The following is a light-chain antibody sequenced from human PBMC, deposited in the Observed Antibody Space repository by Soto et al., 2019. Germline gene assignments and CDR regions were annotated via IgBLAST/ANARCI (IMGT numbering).Light chain of an antibody. V-gene: IGKV4-1*01. CDR1: QSVLYSSNSKNY. CDR3: QQYYNIPYT. Sequence: DIVMTQSPDSLAVSLGERATINCKSSQSVLYSSNSKNYLAWYQQKPGQPPKLLIYWASTRESGVPDRFSGGGSGTDFTLTISSLQAEDVAVYYCQQYYNIPYTFGQGTKLEIK. CDR2: WAS. J-gene: IGKJ2*01.